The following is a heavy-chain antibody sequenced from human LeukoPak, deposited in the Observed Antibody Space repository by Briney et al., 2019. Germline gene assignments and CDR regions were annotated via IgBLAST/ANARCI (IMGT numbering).Heavy chain of an antibody. Sequence: PSETLSLTCTVSGGSISSYYWSWIRQPPGKGLEWIGYIYYSGSTNYNPSPKSRVTISVDMSKNQFSLKLSSVTAADTAVYYCARTTVHGSLDYWGQGTLVTVSS. CDR1: GGSISSYY. CDR3: ARTTVHGSLDY. D-gene: IGHD4-11*01. V-gene: IGHV4-59*01. CDR2: IYYSGST. J-gene: IGHJ4*02.